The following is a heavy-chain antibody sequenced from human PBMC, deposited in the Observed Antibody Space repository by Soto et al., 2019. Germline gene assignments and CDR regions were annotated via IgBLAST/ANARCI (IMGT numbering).Heavy chain of an antibody. D-gene: IGHD4-17*01. V-gene: IGHV3-48*01. CDR1: GLTFTSYR. CDR2: ISNTGSTI. Sequence: GSVRRSGAACGLTFTSYRMKWVRLAPGKGLEWLSYISNTGSTIYYAASVKGRFTISRDNAKNSLYLQMSGLRVEDTAVYYCARGTMTAVSKTDSWGQGALVTVSS. CDR3: ARGTMTAVSKTDS. J-gene: IGHJ4*02.